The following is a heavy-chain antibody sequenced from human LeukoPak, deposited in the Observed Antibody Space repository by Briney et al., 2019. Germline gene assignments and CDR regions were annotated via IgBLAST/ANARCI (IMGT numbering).Heavy chain of an antibody. CDR1: GFTLSSYG. CDR3: AKDRTGGYDAFDI. D-gene: IGHD3-16*01. J-gene: IGHJ3*02. CDR2: ISYDGSNK. Sequence: GGALRLSCAATGFTLSSYGLHWVGQAPGTGLEWVAVISYDGSNKYYADSVKGRFTISRDNSKNTLYLQMSSLRAEDTAVYYCAKDRTGGYDAFDIWGQGTMVTVSS. V-gene: IGHV3-30*18.